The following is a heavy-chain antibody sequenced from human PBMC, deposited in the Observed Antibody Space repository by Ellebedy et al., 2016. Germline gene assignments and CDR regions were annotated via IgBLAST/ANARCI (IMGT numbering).Heavy chain of an antibody. J-gene: IGHJ6*02. D-gene: IGHD1-20*01. Sequence: GGSLRLSCAASGFTFSSYSMNWVRQAPGKGLEWVSSISSSSSYIYYADSVKGRFTISRDNAKNSLYLQMNSLRAEDTAVYYCAREGRITGIHYYYYYGMDVWGQGTTVTVSS. CDR3: AREGRITGIHYYYYYGMDV. CDR2: ISSSSSYI. V-gene: IGHV3-21*01. CDR1: GFTFSSYS.